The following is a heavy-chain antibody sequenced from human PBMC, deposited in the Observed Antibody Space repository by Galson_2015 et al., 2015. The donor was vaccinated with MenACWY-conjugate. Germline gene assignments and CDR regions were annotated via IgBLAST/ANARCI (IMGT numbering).Heavy chain of an antibody. CDR3: ARGHYGMDV. CDR2: IMKDGSEK. J-gene: IGHJ6*02. V-gene: IGHV3-7*03. CDR1: GFTFRNYW. Sequence: SLRLSCAVSGFTFRNYWMTWVRQAPGKGLEWVASIMKDGSEKYYVDSVKGRFTISRDNTKNSMYLEMNSLRAEDTAVYYCARGHYGMDVWGQGTTVTASS.